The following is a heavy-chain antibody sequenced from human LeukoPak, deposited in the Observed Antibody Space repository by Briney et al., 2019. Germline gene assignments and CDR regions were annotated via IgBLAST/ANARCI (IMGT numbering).Heavy chain of an antibody. CDR1: GGTFSSYA. V-gene: IGHV1-69*01. CDR3: ARDRYYDSSGYTSFDY. Sequence: GASVKVSCKASGGTFSSYAISWVRQAPGQGLEWMGGIIPIFDTANYAQKFQGRVTITADESTSTAYMELSSLRSEDTAVYYCARDRYYDSSGYTSFDYWGQGTLVTVSS. J-gene: IGHJ4*02. CDR2: IIPIFDTA. D-gene: IGHD3-22*01.